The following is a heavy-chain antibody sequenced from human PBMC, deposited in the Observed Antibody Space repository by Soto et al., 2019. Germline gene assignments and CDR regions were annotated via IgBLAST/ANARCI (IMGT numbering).Heavy chain of an antibody. J-gene: IGHJ5*02. Sequence: GSLRLSCTASGFIFSDFYMAWIRQAPGKGLEWVSYISSDGSATYKDSVKGRFTVSRDNAKDSLYLQMNSLRDEDTAVYYCVRDRDRRWFDPWGQGTLVTVSS. CDR2: ISSDGSAT. CDR1: GFIFSDFY. D-gene: IGHD3-10*01. V-gene: IGHV3-11*01. CDR3: VRDRDRRWFDP.